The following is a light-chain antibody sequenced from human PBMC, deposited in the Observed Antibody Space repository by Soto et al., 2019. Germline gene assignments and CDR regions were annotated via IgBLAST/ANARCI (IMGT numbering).Light chain of an antibody. Sequence: EVVMTHSPATLSVSPGEGATLSCRASQGIGDTLAWYQHKPGQTPRLLIYDTSTRATGVPARFSGSGSGTDFTLTISRLETEDFAVFYCQQYGTSEIIFGQGTRLEIK. CDR1: QGIGDT. CDR2: DTS. J-gene: IGKJ5*01. V-gene: IGKV3-15*01. CDR3: QQYGTSEII.